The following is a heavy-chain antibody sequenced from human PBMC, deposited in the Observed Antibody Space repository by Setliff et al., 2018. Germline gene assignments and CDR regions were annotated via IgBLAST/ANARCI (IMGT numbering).Heavy chain of an antibody. CDR1: GVSLSGHY. Sequence: KPSETLSLTCNVSGVSLSGHYWTWIRQPPGKGLEWVGYISHRXXXXYSXSLKXXATLSVDTSKNQFSLKLTSVTAADTAVYFCARGGRDSYGRGHAFDMWGQGTMVTVSS. V-gene: IGHV4-59*11. CDR2: ISHRXXX. CDR3: ARGGRDSYGRGHAFDM. J-gene: IGHJ3*02. D-gene: IGHD5-18*01.